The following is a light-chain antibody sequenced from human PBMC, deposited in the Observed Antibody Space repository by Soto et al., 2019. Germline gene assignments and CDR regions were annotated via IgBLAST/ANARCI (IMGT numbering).Light chain of an antibody. Sequence: QAVVTQPPSASASLGASVTLTCTLSSGYSNYKVDWYQQRPGKGPRFVMRVGTGGIVGSKGDDIPDRFSVLASGLHRFLTIENIQEEDECDYHCGTDHGSGSNFVVVFGGGTKVTVL. V-gene: IGLV9-49*01. CDR3: GTDHGSGSNFVVV. CDR1: SGYSNYK. J-gene: IGLJ2*01. CDR2: VGTGGIVG.